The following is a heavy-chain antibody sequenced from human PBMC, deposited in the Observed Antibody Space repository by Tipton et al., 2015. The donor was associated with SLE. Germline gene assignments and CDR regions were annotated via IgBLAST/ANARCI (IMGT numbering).Heavy chain of an antibody. J-gene: IGHJ3*02. CDR1: GGTFSSYA. CDR2: IIPIFGTA. D-gene: IGHD1-1*01. Sequence: QVQLVQSGAEVKKPGSSVKVSCKASGGTFSSYAISWVRQAPGQGLEWMGGIIPIFGTANYAQKFQGRVTITTDKSTSTAYMELSSLRSEDPAVYCWARGSWNDKAFDIWGHGTMVTVSS. V-gene: IGHV1-69*06. CDR3: ARGSWNDKAFDI.